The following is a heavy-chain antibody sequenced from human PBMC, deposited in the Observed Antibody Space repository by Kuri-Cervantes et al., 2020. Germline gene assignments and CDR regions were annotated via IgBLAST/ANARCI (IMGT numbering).Heavy chain of an antibody. V-gene: IGHV3-7*01. CDR1: GFTFSNYW. D-gene: IGHD1-1*01. J-gene: IGHJ4*02. Sequence: GESLKISCAASGFTFSNYWMTWVRQAPGKGLEWVANIKQDGSDKYYMDSVKGRFTISRDNAKNSLYLQMNSLRAEDTAVYYCARLWNDGTIDYWGQGTRVTVSS. CDR3: ARLWNDGTIDY. CDR2: IKQDGSDK.